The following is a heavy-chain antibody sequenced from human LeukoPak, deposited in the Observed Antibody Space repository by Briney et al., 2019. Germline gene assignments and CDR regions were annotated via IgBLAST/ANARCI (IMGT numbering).Heavy chain of an antibody. CDR3: ATGGSLAAAGDY. Sequence: PSETLSLTCTVSGGSLSSGHYYWSRIRQPPGKGLEWIGYIYNSESTNYNPSLKSRVTISVDTSKNHFSLKLSSVTAADTAVYYCATGGSLAAAGDYWGQGTLITVSS. CDR2: IYNSEST. V-gene: IGHV4-61*03. CDR1: GGSLSSGHYY. J-gene: IGHJ4*02. D-gene: IGHD6-13*01.